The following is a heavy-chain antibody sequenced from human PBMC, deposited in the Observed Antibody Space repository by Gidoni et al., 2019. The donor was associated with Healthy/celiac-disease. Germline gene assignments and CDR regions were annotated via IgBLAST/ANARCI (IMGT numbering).Heavy chain of an antibody. CDR1: GFTFSSYA. CDR2: ISGSGGST. D-gene: IGHD2-2*02. V-gene: IGHV3-23*01. J-gene: IGHJ5*02. Sequence: EVQLLESGGGLVQPGGSLRLSCAASGFTFSSYAMRWVRQAPGQGLAWVSAISGSGGSTYYADSVKGRFTISRDNSKNTLYLQMNSLRAEDTAVYYCAKDLSSTSCYKKVCSHSEMTFDPWGQGTLVTVSS. CDR3: AKDLSSTSCYKKVCSHSEMTFDP.